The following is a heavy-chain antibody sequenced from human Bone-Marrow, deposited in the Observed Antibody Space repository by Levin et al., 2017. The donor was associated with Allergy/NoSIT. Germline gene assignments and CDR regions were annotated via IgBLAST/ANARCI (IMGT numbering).Heavy chain of an antibody. CDR1: GFTFSSYS. J-gene: IGHJ4*02. CDR3: VRGLPDY. CDR2: INSSSGTI. Sequence: GESLKISCATSGFTFSSYSMNWVRQTPGKGLEWVSYINSSSGTIYYADSVKGRFTISRDNAKKSLYLQMSSLRVEDTAVYYCVRGLPDYWGQGTLVTVSS. V-gene: IGHV3-48*01.